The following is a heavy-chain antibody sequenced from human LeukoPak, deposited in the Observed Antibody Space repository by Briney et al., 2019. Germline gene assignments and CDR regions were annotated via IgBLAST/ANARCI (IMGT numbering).Heavy chain of an antibody. D-gene: IGHD6-13*01. CDR2: ISAYNGNT. Sequence: ASVKVSCKASGYTFTSYGISWVRQAPGQGLEWMGWISAYNGNTNYAQKLQGRVTMTTDTSTSTAYMELRSLRSDDTAVYYCARESLANLPGYDFDYWGQGTLVTVPS. CDR1: GYTFTSYG. J-gene: IGHJ4*02. CDR3: ARESLANLPGYDFDY. V-gene: IGHV1-18*01.